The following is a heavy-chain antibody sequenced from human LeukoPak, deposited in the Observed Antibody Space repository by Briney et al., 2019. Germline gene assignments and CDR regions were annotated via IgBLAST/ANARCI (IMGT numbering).Heavy chain of an antibody. CDR2: IYYSGST. CDR3: ARRGGSGYSSGWYNY. D-gene: IGHD6-19*01. Sequence: SETLSLTCSVSGGSISSYYWSWIRQPPGKGLECIGYIYYSGSTNYNPSLKSRVTISVDTSKNQFSLKLSSVTAADTAVYYCARRGGSGYSSGWYNYWGQGTLVTVSS. CDR1: GGSISSYY. J-gene: IGHJ4*02. V-gene: IGHV4-59*08.